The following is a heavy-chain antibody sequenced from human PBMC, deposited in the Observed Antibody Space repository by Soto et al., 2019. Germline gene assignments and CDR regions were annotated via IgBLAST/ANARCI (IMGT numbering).Heavy chain of an antibody. CDR3: ARENHNTRIAVAGFDY. D-gene: IGHD6-19*01. V-gene: IGHV1-69*13. CDR1: GGTFSTYA. CDR2: IIPIFGTA. Sequence: SVKVFCKSCGGTFSTYAISWVRQAPGQGLEWMGGIIPIFGTANYSQKFQGRVTITADESTSTAYMELSSLRSEDKAVYYCARENHNTRIAVAGFDYWGQGNLVTVS. J-gene: IGHJ4*02.